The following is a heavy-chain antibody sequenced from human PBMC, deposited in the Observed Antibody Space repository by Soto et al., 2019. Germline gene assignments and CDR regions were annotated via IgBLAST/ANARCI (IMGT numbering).Heavy chain of an antibody. J-gene: IGHJ4*02. D-gene: IGHD3-22*01. CDR1: GFTFSSYA. V-gene: IGHV3-30-3*01. Sequence: QVQLVESGGGVVQPGRSLRLSCAASGFTFSSYAMHWVRQAPGKGLEWVAVISYDGSNKYYADSVKGRFTISRDNSKNTRYLRRNCLRAEDTAVYYCARDVLLIDSSGYPLAFDYWGQGTLVTVSS. CDR3: ARDVLLIDSSGYPLAFDY. CDR2: ISYDGSNK.